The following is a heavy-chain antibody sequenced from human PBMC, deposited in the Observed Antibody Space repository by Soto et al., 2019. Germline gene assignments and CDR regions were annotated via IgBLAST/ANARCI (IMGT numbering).Heavy chain of an antibody. Sequence: ASVKVSCKASGYTFTSYDINWVRQATGQGLEWMGWMNPNSGNTGYAQKFQGRVTMTRNTSISTAYMELSSLRSEDTAVNYCARASCSSTSCLYDFDYWGQGTLVTVSS. CDR3: ARASCSSTSCLYDFDY. J-gene: IGHJ4*02. CDR2: MNPNSGNT. V-gene: IGHV1-8*02. D-gene: IGHD2-2*01. CDR1: GYTFTSYD.